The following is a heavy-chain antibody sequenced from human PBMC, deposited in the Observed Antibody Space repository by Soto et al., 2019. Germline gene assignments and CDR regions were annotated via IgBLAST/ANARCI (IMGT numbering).Heavy chain of an antibody. Sequence: EVQLVESGGGLVKPGGSLRLSCAASGFTFSSYSMNWVRQAPGKGLQWVSSISSSSSYIYYADSVKGRFTISRDNAKNALYLQMNSLRAEDTAVYYCARDLYSSSARYFDYWGQGTLVTVSS. D-gene: IGHD6-6*01. CDR3: ARDLYSSSARYFDY. CDR2: ISSSSSYI. J-gene: IGHJ4*02. CDR1: GFTFSSYS. V-gene: IGHV3-21*01.